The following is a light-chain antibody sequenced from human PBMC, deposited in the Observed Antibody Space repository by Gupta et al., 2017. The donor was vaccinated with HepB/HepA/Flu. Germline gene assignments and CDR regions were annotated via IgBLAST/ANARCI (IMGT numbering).Light chain of an antibody. CDR3: QQYHSDRA. CDR1: QGLGISRS. Sequence: DIQMTHSPSTLSTSVGDRVTITCRASQGLGISRSLAWYQQKPGKVPKLLIYQVSNLESGFPSRFSGSGSGTEFTLTISSLQPDDFATYYGQQYHSDRAFGQGTK. J-gene: IGKJ1*01. CDR2: QVS. V-gene: IGKV1-5*03.